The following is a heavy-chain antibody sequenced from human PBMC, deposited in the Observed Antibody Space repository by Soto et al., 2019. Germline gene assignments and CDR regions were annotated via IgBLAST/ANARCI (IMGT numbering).Heavy chain of an antibody. V-gene: IGHV1-18*04. Sequence: ASVKVSCKASGYTFTSYGISWVRQAPGQGLEWMGWISAYNGNTNYAQKLQGRVTMTTDTSTSTAYMELRSLRSDDTAVYYCARVGVASILGVVNGWFDPWGQGTLVTVSS. CDR3: ARVGVASILGVVNGWFDP. D-gene: IGHD3-3*01. CDR2: ISAYNGNT. CDR1: GYTFTSYG. J-gene: IGHJ5*02.